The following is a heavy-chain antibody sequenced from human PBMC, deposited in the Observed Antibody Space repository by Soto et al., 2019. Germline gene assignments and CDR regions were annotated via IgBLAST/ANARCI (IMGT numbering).Heavy chain of an antibody. J-gene: IGHJ4*02. CDR3: ARERPEYSSTWFRGGVDY. D-gene: IGHD6-13*01. V-gene: IGHV3-30*03. CDR1: GFTFSTYG. CDR2: ISYDGSNV. Sequence: QRLSCAASGFTFSTYGMHWVRQAPGKGLEWVALISYDGSNVDYADSVKGRFTISRDDSKDTVYLQMNSLRAEDTAVYYCARERPEYSSTWFRGGVDYWGQGTLVTVSS.